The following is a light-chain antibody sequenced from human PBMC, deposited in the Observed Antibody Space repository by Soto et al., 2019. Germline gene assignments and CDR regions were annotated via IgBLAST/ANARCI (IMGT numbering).Light chain of an antibody. Sequence: IVMTHSPATLSVSPGERATLSCRASQSIDRKLAWYQQRPGQAPRLLIYGASTRATGIPARFSGSGSGTEFTLTISGLQSEDFGVFYCQQYHSWRTLGQGTKVDI. V-gene: IGKV3-15*01. CDR1: QSIDRK. CDR3: QQYHSWRT. CDR2: GAS. J-gene: IGKJ1*01.